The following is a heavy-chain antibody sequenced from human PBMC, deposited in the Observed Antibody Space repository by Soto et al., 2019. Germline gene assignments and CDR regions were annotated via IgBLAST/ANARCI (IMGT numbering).Heavy chain of an antibody. CDR3: ARDGYCISTSRYYGGLFDY. CDR2: ISYDGSNK. Sequence: QVQLVESGGGVVQPGRSLRLSCAASGFTFSSYAMHWVRQAPGKGLEWVAVISYDGSNKYYADSVKGRFTISRDNSKNTLYLQMNSLRAEDTAVYYCARDGYCISTSRYYGGLFDYWGQGTLVTVSS. D-gene: IGHD2-2*03. J-gene: IGHJ4*02. CDR1: GFTFSSYA. V-gene: IGHV3-30-3*01.